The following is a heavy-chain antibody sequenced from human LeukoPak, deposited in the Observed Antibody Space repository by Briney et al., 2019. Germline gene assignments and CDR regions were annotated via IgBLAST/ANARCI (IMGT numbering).Heavy chain of an antibody. J-gene: IGHJ5*02. D-gene: IGHD1-1*01. V-gene: IGHV1-2*02. CDR2: INPNSGGT. CDR1: GYXFTGYY. Sequence: ASVKVSCRASGYXFTGYYMHWVRQAPGQGLEWMGWINPNSGGTNYAQKFQGRVTMTRDTSISTAYMELSRLRSDDTAVYYCARDPVERGGGGWNNWFDPWGQGILVTVSS. CDR3: ARDPVERGGGGWNNWFDP.